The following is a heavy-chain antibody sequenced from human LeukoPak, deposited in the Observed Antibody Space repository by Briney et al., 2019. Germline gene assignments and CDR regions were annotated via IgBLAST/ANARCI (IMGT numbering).Heavy chain of an antibody. D-gene: IGHD1-26*01. V-gene: IGHV4-59*01. CDR2: IYYSGST. J-gene: IGHJ4*02. CDR3: ARDGGTYPNFLLDS. Sequence: PSETLSLTCTVSGGSISSYYWSWIRQPPGKRLEWIGYIYYSGSTNYNPSLKSRVTISVDTSKNQFSLKLSSVTAADTAVYYCARDGGTYPNFLLDSWGQGTLVTVSS. CDR1: GGSISSYY.